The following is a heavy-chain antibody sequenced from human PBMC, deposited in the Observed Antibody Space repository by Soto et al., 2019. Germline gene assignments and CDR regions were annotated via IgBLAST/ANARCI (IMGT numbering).Heavy chain of an antibody. CDR1: GFTFSNCA. Sequence: QVQLVESGGGVVQPGRSLRLSCAASGFTFSNCAMHWVRQAPGTGLERVAIISYDGINKDYAGSVKCRFTISRDKSQTALYLQMNGRTAEDTAVYFCAKDSGSGWHVGYYFDYWGQGTLVTVSS. V-gene: IGHV3-30*18. J-gene: IGHJ4*02. CDR2: ISYDGINK. CDR3: AKDSGSGWHVGYYFDY. D-gene: IGHD6-25*01.